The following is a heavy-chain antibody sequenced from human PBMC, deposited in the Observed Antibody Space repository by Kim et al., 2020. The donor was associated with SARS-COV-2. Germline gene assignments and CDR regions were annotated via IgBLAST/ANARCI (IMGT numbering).Heavy chain of an antibody. CDR2: IRSKAYGGAT. J-gene: IGHJ6*03. D-gene: IGHD3-10*01. CDR3: TSQIRGVIHYYYYYMDV. V-gene: IGHV3-49*04. CDR1: GFTFGDYA. Sequence: GGSLRLSFTASGFTFGDYAMSWVRQAPGKGLEWVGFIRSKAYGGATEYAASVKGRFTISRDDSKSIAYLQMNTLKTEDTAVYYCTSQIRGVIHYYYYYMDVWGKGTTVTVSS.